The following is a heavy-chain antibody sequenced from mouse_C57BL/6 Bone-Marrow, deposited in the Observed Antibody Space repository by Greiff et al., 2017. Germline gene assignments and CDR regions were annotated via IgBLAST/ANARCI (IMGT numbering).Heavy chain of an antibody. D-gene: IGHD2-4*01. CDR1: GFTFSDYY. CDR3: ARHERLRRGYYAMDY. V-gene: IGHV5-12*01. Sequence: EVKLMESGGGLVQPGGSLKLSCAASGFTFSDYYMYWVRQTPEKRLEWVAYISNGGGSTYYPDTVKGRFTISRDNAKNTLYLQMSRLKSEDTAMYYCARHERLRRGYYAMDYWGQGTSVTVSS. J-gene: IGHJ4*01. CDR2: ISNGGGST.